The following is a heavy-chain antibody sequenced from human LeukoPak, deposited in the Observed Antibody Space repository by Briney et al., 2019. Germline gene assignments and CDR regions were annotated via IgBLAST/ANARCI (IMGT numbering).Heavy chain of an antibody. J-gene: IGHJ4*02. CDR3: AKVKYDFWSGYFAY. CDR2: ISGSGGST. Sequence: GGSLRLSCAASGFTFSSYAMSWVRQAPGKGLEWVSAISGSGGSTYYADSVKGRFTISRDNSKNTLYLQTNSLRAEDTAVYYCAKVKYDFWSGYFAYWGQGTLVTVSP. CDR1: GFTFSSYA. V-gene: IGHV3-23*01. D-gene: IGHD3-3*01.